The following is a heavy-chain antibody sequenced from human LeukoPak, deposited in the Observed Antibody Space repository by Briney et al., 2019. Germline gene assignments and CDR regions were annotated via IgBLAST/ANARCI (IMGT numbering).Heavy chain of an antibody. D-gene: IGHD3-10*01. V-gene: IGHV4-59*01. Sequence: SETLSLTCTVSGGSISSDCWSWIRQPPGKGLEWIGYIYYSGSTNYNPSLKSRVTISVDTSKNKFSLKLSSVTAADTAVYYCPRGVDTGSGGFAPWGQGTLVTVSS. CDR2: IYYSGST. CDR3: PRGVDTGSGGFAP. CDR1: GGSISSDC. J-gene: IGHJ5*01.